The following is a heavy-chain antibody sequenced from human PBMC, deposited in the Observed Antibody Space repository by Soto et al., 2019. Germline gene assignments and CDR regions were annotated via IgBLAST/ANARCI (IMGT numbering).Heavy chain of an antibody. Sequence: GGSLRLSCAASGFTFSSYWMHWVRQAPGKGLVWVSRINSEGRSTSYADSVKGRITISRDNAKNTLYLQMSSLRPEDTAVYYCARQLELPYYYYGMDVWGQGTTVTVSS. V-gene: IGHV3-74*01. D-gene: IGHD1-7*01. J-gene: IGHJ6*02. CDR2: INSEGRST. CDR1: GFTFSSYW. CDR3: ARQLELPYYYYGMDV.